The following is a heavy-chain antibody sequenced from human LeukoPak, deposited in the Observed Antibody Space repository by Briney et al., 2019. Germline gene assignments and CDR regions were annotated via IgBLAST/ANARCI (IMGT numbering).Heavy chain of an antibody. CDR1: GDSISTYY. D-gene: IGHD6-6*01. CDR3: ARHSSHKTYDH. Sequence: SETLSLTCTVSGDSISTYYWSWIRQTPGKGLEWIGYIYYSGSTSYNPSLRSRVTTSVDTSKNQFSLKLNSVTAADTAVYYCARHSSHKTYDHWGQGTLVTVSS. V-gene: IGHV4-59*08. J-gene: IGHJ4*02. CDR2: IYYSGST.